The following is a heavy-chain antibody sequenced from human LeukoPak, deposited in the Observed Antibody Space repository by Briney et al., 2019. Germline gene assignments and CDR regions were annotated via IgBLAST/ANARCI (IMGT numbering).Heavy chain of an antibody. Sequence: PGRSLRLSCAASGFSFSNYGFYWVRKAPGTGLEWVAVIWYDGSNKYYADSVKGRFTIYRENSKNTLYLQMNSLRAEDTAVYYCARDLGTTNYFFDYWGQGTLVTVSS. CDR1: GFSFSNYG. D-gene: IGHD4-17*01. V-gene: IGHV3-33*01. J-gene: IGHJ4*02. CDR2: IWYDGSNK. CDR3: ARDLGTTNYFFDY.